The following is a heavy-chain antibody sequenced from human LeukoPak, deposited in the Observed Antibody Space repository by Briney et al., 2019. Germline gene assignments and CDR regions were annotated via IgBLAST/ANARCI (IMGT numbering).Heavy chain of an antibody. V-gene: IGHV3-48*02. J-gene: IGHJ4*02. CDR1: TFTFSSYS. CDR2: SEYSGTTS. Sequence: GGSLRLSCATSTFTFSSYSMNWVRQAPGKGLEWVSYSEYSGTTSYYVDSVKGRFTVSRDNAKNSLYLQMSSLRDEDTAVYYCARISGFTLDYWGPGTLVTVSS. CDR3: ARISGFTLDY.